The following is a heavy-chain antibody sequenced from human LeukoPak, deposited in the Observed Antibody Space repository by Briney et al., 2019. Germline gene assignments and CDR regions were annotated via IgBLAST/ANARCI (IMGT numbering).Heavy chain of an antibody. Sequence: TGGSLRLSCAASGFTYITYWMHWVRQAPGKGLVWVSRIKSDGSTNYADSVKGRFTISRDNAKNTVSLQMNSLRPEDTGVYYCARALSQIGSYYPEYFRHWGQGTLVTVSS. CDR2: IKSDGST. CDR3: ARALSQIGSYYPEYFRH. D-gene: IGHD3-10*01. J-gene: IGHJ1*01. V-gene: IGHV3-74*01. CDR1: GFTYITYW.